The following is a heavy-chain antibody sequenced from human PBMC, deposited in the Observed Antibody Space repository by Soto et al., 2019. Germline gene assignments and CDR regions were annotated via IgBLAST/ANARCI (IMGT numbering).Heavy chain of an antibody. J-gene: IGHJ4*02. Sequence: PSETLSLTCAVYGGSFSGYYWSWIRQPPGKGLEWIGEINHSGSTNYNPSLKSRVTISVDTSKNQFSLKLSSMTAADTAVYYCARTIYDSSGYSDYWGQGTLVTVSS. V-gene: IGHV4-34*01. CDR1: GGSFSGYY. CDR2: INHSGST. D-gene: IGHD3-22*01. CDR3: ARTIYDSSGYSDY.